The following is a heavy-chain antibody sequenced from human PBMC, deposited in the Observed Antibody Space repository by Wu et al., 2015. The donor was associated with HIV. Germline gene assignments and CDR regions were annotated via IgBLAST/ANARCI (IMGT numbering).Heavy chain of an antibody. CDR2: YIPIFGTT. CDR1: RGTFNTYA. V-gene: IGHV1-69*12. CDR3: ARVQDLMQQLGDAFDI. J-gene: IGHJ3*02. Sequence: QVQLVQSGAEVKKPGSSVKVSCKASRGTFNTYAINWVRQAPGQGLEWMGGYIPIFGTTNYAQDFQGRLTISADESTSTAYMELSSLRSEDTAVYYCARVQDLMQQLGDAFDIWGQGTMVTVSS. D-gene: IGHD6-13*01.